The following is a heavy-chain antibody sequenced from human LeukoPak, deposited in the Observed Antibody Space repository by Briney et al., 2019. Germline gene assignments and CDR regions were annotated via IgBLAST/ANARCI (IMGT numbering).Heavy chain of an antibody. Sequence: GGSLRLSCAASGFTFSSYAMSWVRQAPGKGLEWVSSISSSSSYIYYADSVKGRFTISRDNAKNSLYLQMNSLRAEDTAVYYCARDGGTYHFWSTHDAFDLWGQGTMVTVSS. J-gene: IGHJ3*01. D-gene: IGHD3-3*01. CDR1: GFTFSSYA. CDR2: ISSSSSYI. CDR3: ARDGGTYHFWSTHDAFDL. V-gene: IGHV3-21*01.